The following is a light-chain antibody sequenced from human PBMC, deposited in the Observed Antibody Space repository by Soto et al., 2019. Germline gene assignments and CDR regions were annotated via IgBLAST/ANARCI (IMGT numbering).Light chain of an antibody. CDR1: NIGSKT. Sequence: SYELTQPPSVSVAPGQTARITCGGHNIGSKTVHWYQQKTGQAPVVVIYDDSDRPSGIPERFSGSNSGNTATLTISRVEAGDEADYYCQVWDSSGDHLYVFGTGTKLTVL. CDR3: QVWDSSGDHLYV. J-gene: IGLJ1*01. V-gene: IGLV3-21*02. CDR2: DDS.